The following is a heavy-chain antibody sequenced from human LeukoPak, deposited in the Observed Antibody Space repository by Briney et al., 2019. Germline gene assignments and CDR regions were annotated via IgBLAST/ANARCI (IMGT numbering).Heavy chain of an antibody. V-gene: IGHV3-30-3*01. CDR2: ISYDGSNK. CDR1: GFTFSSYA. Sequence: GGPLRLSCAASGFTFSSYAMHWVRQAPGKGLEWVAVISYDGSNKYYADSVKGRFTISRDNSKNTLYLQMNSLRAEDTAVYYCARSPYSYGYFDYWGQGTLVTVSS. CDR3: ARSPYSYGYFDY. D-gene: IGHD5-18*01. J-gene: IGHJ4*02.